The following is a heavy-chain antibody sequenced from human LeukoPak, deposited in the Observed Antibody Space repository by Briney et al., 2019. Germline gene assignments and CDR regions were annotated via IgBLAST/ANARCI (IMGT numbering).Heavy chain of an antibody. CDR2: TYYSGST. Sequence: SETLSLTCNVSGGSLSSYYWSWIRQPPGKGLEWIGYTYYSGSTSYNPSLKSRVTISVDTSKNQFSLKLNSVTAADTAVYYCARHLTASNFPFDYWGQGTLVTVSS. J-gene: IGHJ4*02. V-gene: IGHV4-59*08. D-gene: IGHD2-21*02. CDR3: ARHLTASNFPFDY. CDR1: GGSLSSYY.